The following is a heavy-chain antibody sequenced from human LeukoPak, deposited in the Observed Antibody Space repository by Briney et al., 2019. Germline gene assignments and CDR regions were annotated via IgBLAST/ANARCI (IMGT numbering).Heavy chain of an antibody. Sequence: GGSLRLSCAASGFTFSGYWTNWVRQAPGKGLVWVSRIASDGSSTTYADSVKGRFSISRDNAKNTLYLQMNSLRVEDTAVYYCARGRPHGNDYWGQGTLVTVSS. CDR2: IASDGSST. D-gene: IGHD4-23*01. V-gene: IGHV3-74*01. J-gene: IGHJ4*02. CDR1: GFTFSGYW. CDR3: ARGRPHGNDY.